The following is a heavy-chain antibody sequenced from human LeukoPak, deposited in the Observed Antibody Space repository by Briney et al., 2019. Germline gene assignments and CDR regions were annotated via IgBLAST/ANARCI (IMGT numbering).Heavy chain of an antibody. CDR2: INHSGST. V-gene: IGHV4-34*01. D-gene: IGHD5-12*01. CDR1: GGSFSGYY. Sequence: SETLSLTCAVYGGSFSGYYWSWIRQPPGKGLEWIGEINHSGSTNYNPSLKSRVTISVDTSKNQFSLRLSSVTAADTAVYYCARRIMGTMEDYWGQGTLVTVSS. CDR3: ARRIMGTMEDY. J-gene: IGHJ4*02.